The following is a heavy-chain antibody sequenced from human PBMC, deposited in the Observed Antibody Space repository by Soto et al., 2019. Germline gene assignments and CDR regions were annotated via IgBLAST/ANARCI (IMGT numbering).Heavy chain of an antibody. CDR2: IKQDGSEK. D-gene: IGHD3-3*01. J-gene: IGHJ2*01. V-gene: IGHV3-7*01. CDR1: GFTFSSYW. CDR3: AREIGLVIRDWYFEL. Sequence: EVQLVESGGGLVQPGGSLRLSCAASGFTFSSYWMSWVRQAPGKGLEWVANIKQDGSEKYYVDSVKGRFTITRDNAKNSLYPQMNSLRAEDTAVYYCAREIGLVIRDWYFELWGRGTLVTVSS.